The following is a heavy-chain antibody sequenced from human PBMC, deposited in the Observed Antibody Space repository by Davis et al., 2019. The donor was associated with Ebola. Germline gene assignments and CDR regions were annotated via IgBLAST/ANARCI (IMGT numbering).Heavy chain of an antibody. Sequence: ASVKVSCKASGYTFTSYGISWVRQAPGQGLEWMGWISAYNGNTNYAQKFQGRVTITRDTSASTAYMELSSLRSEDTAVYYCARDYYYSNPGWYYYGMDVWGQGTTVTVSS. CDR2: ISAYNGNT. CDR1: GYTFTSYG. V-gene: IGHV1-18*01. D-gene: IGHD3-22*01. J-gene: IGHJ6*02. CDR3: ARDYYYSNPGWYYYGMDV.